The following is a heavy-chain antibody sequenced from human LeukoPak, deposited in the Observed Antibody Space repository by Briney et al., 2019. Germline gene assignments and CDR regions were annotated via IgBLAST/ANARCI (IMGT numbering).Heavy chain of an antibody. V-gene: IGHV4-34*01. D-gene: IGHD3-10*01. CDR3: ARVWRGHTLDY. CDR2: INHSGST. J-gene: IGHJ4*02. Sequence: SETLSLTCAVHGGSFSGYYWSWIRQPPGKGLEWIGEINHSGSTNYNPSLKSRVTISVDTSKNQFSLKLSSVTAADTAGYYCARVWRGHTLDYWGQGTLVTVSS. CDR1: GGSFSGYY.